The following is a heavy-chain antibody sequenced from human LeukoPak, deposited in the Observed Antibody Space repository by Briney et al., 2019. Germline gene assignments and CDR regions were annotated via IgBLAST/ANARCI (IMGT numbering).Heavy chain of an antibody. D-gene: IGHD4-23*01. CDR3: ARTSGYGGNDHLRGYYYGMDV. V-gene: IGHV4-59*01. CDR1: GGSFSGYY. J-gene: IGHJ6*02. CDR2: IYYSGST. Sequence: SETLSLTCAVYGGSFSGYYWSWIRQPPGKGLEWIGYIYYSGSTNYNPSLKSRVTISVDTSKNQFSLKLSSVTAADTAVYYCARTSGYGGNDHLRGYYYGMDVWGQGTTVTVSS.